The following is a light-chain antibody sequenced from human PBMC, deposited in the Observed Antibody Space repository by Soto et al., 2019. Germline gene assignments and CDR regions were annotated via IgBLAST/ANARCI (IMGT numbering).Light chain of an antibody. CDR2: EVT. CDR3: NSYTRCSTYV. J-gene: IGLJ1*01. Sequence: QSALTQPASVSGSPGQSITISCTGASSDVGLYDFVSWYQQHPGKAPKLLIYEVTYRPSGVSSRFSGSKSGNTASLTISGLQAEDEADYYCNSYTRCSTYVFGTGTTVTVL. CDR1: SSDVGLYDF. V-gene: IGLV2-14*01.